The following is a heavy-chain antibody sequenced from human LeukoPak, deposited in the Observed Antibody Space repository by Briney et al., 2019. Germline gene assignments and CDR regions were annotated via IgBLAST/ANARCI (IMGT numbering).Heavy chain of an antibody. J-gene: IGHJ4*02. CDR2: IRYDGSNK. CDR1: GFAFSSYG. Sequence: GGSLRLSCAASGFAFSSYGMHWVRQAPGKGLEWVAFIRYDGSNKYYADSVKGRFTISRDNSKNTLYLQMNSLRAEDTAVYYCAKGGPVIPDYWGQGTLVTVSS. V-gene: IGHV3-30*02. CDR3: AKGGPVIPDY. D-gene: IGHD2-21*01.